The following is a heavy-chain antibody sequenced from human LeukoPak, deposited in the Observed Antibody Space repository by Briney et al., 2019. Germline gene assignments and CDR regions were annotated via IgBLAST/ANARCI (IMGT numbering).Heavy chain of an antibody. D-gene: IGHD3-3*01. J-gene: IGHJ6*02. CDR3: VRTYYDVWSGYGMDV. CDR2: ISDSGGRT. Sequence: GGSLRLSCAASGFTFSTYDMSWVRQAPGKGLEWAAGISDSGGRTYYADSVKGRFTISRDNSKKMLYLQMSTLRAEDTAVYYCVRTYYDVWSGYGMDVWGQGTTVTVSS. CDR1: GFTFSTYD. V-gene: IGHV3-23*01.